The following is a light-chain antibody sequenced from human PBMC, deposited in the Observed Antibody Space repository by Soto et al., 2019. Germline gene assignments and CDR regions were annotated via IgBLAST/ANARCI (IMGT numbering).Light chain of an antibody. V-gene: IGKV1-27*01. J-gene: IGKJ4*01. CDR3: QKYNSAPRKT. Sequence: DIQMTQSPSSLSASVGDRVTITCRASQGISNYLAWYQQKPGKVPKLLIYAASTLQSGVPSRFSGSGYGTDFTLTISSLQPEDVATYYCQKYNSAPRKTFGGGTKVEIK. CDR1: QGISNY. CDR2: AAS.